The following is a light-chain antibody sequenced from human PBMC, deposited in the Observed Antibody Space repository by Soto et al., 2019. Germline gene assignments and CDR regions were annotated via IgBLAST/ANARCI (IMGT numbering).Light chain of an antibody. CDR3: QQYNDYSWT. V-gene: IGKV1-27*01. J-gene: IGKJ1*01. Sequence: DIQMTQSPSSLSASVGDRVTITCRASQGIRHYLAWYQQKPGKVPKLLIYEASNLQSGVPSRFRGGGSGTEFTLTISSLQPEDVATYYCQQYNDYSWTFGQGTKVDIK. CDR2: EAS. CDR1: QGIRHY.